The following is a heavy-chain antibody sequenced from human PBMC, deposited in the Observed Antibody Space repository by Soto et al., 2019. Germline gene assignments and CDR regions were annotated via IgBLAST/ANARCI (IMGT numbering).Heavy chain of an antibody. CDR2: IYYSGST. D-gene: IGHD1-7*01. Sequence: SETLSLTCTVSGGSISSYYWTWIRQPPGKGLEWIGYIYYSGSTNYNPSLKSRVTISVATSKTQFSLKLSSVTAADTAVYYCARDNVGYKWNYALDYWGQGTLVTAPQ. CDR1: GGSISSYY. CDR3: ARDNVGYKWNYALDY. J-gene: IGHJ4*02. V-gene: IGHV4-59*12.